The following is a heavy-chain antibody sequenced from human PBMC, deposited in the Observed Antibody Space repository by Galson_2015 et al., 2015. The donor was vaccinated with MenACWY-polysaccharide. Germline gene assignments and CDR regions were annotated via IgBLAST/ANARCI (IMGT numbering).Heavy chain of an antibody. D-gene: IGHD1-26*01. V-gene: IGHV4-38-2*02. CDR2: IFHSGTT. CDR1: AYSIRSGYF. J-gene: IGHJ4*02. Sequence: LSLTCSVSAYSIRSGYFWGWIRQPPGKGLEWIASIFHSGTTYYNPSLKSRVTISVDTSKNQFSLKLSSVTAADTAVYYCARVEKYSGSFYILYWGQGTLVTVSS. CDR3: ARVEKYSGSFYILY.